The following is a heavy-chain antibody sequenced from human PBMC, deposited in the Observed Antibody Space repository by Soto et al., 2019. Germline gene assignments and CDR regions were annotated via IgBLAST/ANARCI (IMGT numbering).Heavy chain of an antibody. Sequence: PGGSLRLSCAASGFTFSSYGMHWVRQAPGKGLEWVAVISYDGSNKYYADSVKGRFTISRDNSKNTLYLQMNSLRAEDTAVYYCAKDAVGATSYYYYGMDVWGQGTTVTVS. CDR1: GFTFSSYG. D-gene: IGHD1-26*01. J-gene: IGHJ6*02. CDR3: AKDAVGATSYYYYGMDV. V-gene: IGHV3-30*18. CDR2: ISYDGSNK.